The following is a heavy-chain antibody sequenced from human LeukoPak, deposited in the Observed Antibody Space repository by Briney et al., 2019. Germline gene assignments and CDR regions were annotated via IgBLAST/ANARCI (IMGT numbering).Heavy chain of an antibody. Sequence: PGGSLRLSCAASEFTFSSYSRNWVRQAPGKGLEWVSYITNSGNSKSYADSVKGRFTISRDNSKNTLYLQMNSLRAEDTAVYYCAKDKRSWNEYFDYWGQGTLVTVSS. D-gene: IGHD1-1*01. CDR1: EFTFSSYS. V-gene: IGHV3-48*01. CDR3: AKDKRSWNEYFDY. CDR2: ITNSGNSK. J-gene: IGHJ4*02.